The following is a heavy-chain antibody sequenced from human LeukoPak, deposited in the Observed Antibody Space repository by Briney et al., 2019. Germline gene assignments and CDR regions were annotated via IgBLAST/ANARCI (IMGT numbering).Heavy chain of an antibody. J-gene: IGHJ3*02. V-gene: IGHV4-59*01. Sequence: SETLCLTCTVSGGSISSYYWSWIRQPPGKGLEWIGYIYYSGSTNYNPSLKSRVTISVDTSKNQFSLKLSSVTAADTAVYYCACLTTADAFDIWGQGTMVTVSS. CDR3: ACLTTADAFDI. CDR1: GGSISSYY. CDR2: IYYSGST. D-gene: IGHD3-22*01.